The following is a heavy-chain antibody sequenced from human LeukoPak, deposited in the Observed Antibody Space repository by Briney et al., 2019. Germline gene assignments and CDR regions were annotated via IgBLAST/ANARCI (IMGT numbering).Heavy chain of an antibody. CDR2: IYYSGST. D-gene: IGHD5-24*01. J-gene: IGHJ4*02. Sequence: PSETLSLTCTVSGVSISSSSYYWGWIRQPPGKGLEWIGSIYYSGSTYYNPSLKSRVTISVDTSKNQFSLKLSSVTAADTAVYYCASLSMTREGWLQYFDYWGQGTLVTVSS. V-gene: IGHV4-39*01. CDR1: GVSISSSSYY. CDR3: ASLSMTREGWLQYFDY.